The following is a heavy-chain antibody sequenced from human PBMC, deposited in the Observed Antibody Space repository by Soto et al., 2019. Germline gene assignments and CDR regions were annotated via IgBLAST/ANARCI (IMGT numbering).Heavy chain of an antibody. CDR2: IWYDGSNK. J-gene: IGHJ4*02. D-gene: IGHD3-22*01. Sequence: PGGSLRLSCAASGFTFSSYGMHWVRQAPGKGLEWVAVIWYDGSNKYYADSVKGRFTISRDNSKNTLYLQMNSLRAEDTAVYYCARDFPAGSAGCNYYDSDGRHAGWRPRTLVTVSS. CDR1: GFTFSSYG. V-gene: IGHV3-33*01. CDR3: ARDFPAGSAGCNYYDSDGRHAG.